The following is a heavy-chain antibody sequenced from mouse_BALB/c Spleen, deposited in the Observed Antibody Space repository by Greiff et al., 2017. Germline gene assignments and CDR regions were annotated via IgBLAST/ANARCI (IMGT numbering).Heavy chain of an antibody. Sequence: LQESGAELARPGASVKLSCKASGYTFTSYWMQWVKQRPGQGLEWIGAIYPGDGDTRYTQKFKGKATLTADKSSSTAYMQLSSLASEDSAVYYCASYRYDEGYAMDYWGQGTSVTVSS. CDR1: GYTFTSYW. V-gene: IGHV1-87*01. J-gene: IGHJ4*01. CDR3: ASYRYDEGYAMDY. D-gene: IGHD2-14*01. CDR2: IYPGDGDT.